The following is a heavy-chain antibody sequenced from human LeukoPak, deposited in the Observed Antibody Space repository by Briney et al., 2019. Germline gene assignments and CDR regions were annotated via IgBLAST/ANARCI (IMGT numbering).Heavy chain of an antibody. CDR2: IYYSGST. CDR1: GGSISSYY. CDR3: ARDRGAKYYYYMDV. Sequence: PSETLSLTCTVSGGSISSYYWSWIRQPPGKGLEWIGYIYYSGSTNCNPSLKSRVTISVDTSKNQFSLKLSSVTAADTAVYYCARDRGAKYYYYMDVWGKGTTVTVSS. D-gene: IGHD1-26*01. J-gene: IGHJ6*03. V-gene: IGHV4-59*01.